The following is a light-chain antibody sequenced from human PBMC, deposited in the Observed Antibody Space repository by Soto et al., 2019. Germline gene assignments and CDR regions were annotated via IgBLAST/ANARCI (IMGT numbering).Light chain of an antibody. CDR2: RAS. J-gene: IGKJ1*01. V-gene: IGKV1-5*03. Sequence: DLQITQSPSTLSASVGDRVTITCRASQTISTWLAWYQQKPGKAPKLLIYRASSLESGVPSRFSGSGSGTEFTPTISSLQPDDFATYYCQQYNTFSPWTFGQGTKVDI. CDR3: QQYNTFSPWT. CDR1: QTISTW.